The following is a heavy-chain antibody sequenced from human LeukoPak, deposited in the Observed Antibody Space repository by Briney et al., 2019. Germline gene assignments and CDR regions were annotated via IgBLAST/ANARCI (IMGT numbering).Heavy chain of an antibody. V-gene: IGHV3-30*02. Sequence: GGSLRLSCAASGFTFSNRGMHWVRQAPGNGLEWLSFIRFDGNPTYSADSVKGRFTISRDNSKNTVYLQTNSLRVEDTAVYYCAKDLSYGPDYWGQGTLVTVSS. CDR2: IRFDGNPT. D-gene: IGHD5-18*01. CDR1: GFTFSNRG. J-gene: IGHJ4*02. CDR3: AKDLSYGPDY.